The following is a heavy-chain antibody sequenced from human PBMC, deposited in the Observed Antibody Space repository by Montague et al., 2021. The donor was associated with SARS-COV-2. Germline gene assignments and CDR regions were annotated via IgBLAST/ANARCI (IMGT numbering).Heavy chain of an antibody. V-gene: IGHV4-59*01. CDR3: AREVRYYYDSSGPGAFDI. CDR1: GGSISSYY. D-gene: IGHD3-22*01. Sequence: SETLSLTCTVSGGSISSYYWSWIRRPPGKGLEWIGYIYYSGSTNYNPSLKSRDTISVDTSKNQFSLKLSSVTAADTAVYYCAREVRYYYDSSGPGAFDIWGQGTMVTASS. CDR2: IYYSGST. J-gene: IGHJ3*02.